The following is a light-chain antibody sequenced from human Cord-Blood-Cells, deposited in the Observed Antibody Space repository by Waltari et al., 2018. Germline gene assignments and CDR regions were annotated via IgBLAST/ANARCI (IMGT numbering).Light chain of an antibody. CDR2: DVS. Sequence: QSALTQSASVSGSPGQSITISCTGTSSDVGGYNYVSCYQQHPGKAPKLMIYDVSNRPSGVSNRFSGPKSGNTASLTISGLQAEDEADYYCSSYTSSSTWVFGGGTKLTVL. J-gene: IGLJ3*02. V-gene: IGLV2-14*03. CDR3: SSYTSSSTWV. CDR1: SSDVGGYNY.